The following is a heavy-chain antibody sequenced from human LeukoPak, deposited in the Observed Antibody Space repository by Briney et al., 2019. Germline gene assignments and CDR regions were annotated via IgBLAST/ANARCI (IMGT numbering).Heavy chain of an antibody. CDR1: GGSISSSSYY. J-gene: IGHJ5*02. D-gene: IGHD1/OR15-1a*01. CDR2: IYYSGGT. V-gene: IGHV4-39*07. CDR3: ARGGTGTPWFDP. Sequence: SETLSLTCTVSGGSISSSSYYWGWIRQPPGKGLEWIGSIYYSGGTYYNPSLKSRVTISVDTSKNQFSLKLSSVTAADTAVYYCARGGTGTPWFDPWGQGTLVTVSS.